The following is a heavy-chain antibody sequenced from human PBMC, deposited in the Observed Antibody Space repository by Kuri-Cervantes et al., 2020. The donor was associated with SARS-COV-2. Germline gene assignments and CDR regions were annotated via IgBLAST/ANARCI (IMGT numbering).Heavy chain of an antibody. J-gene: IGHJ5*02. V-gene: IGHV1-3*02. CDR3: ARVKGIVLIDWFDP. D-gene: IGHD2-8*01. CDR1: GYTFTSYA. CDR2: SNAGNGNT. Sequence: ASVKVSCKASGYTFTSYATHWVRQAPGQRLEWMGWSNAGNGNTKYSQEFQGRVTITRDTSASTAYMELSSLRSEDMAVYYCARVKGIVLIDWFDPWGQGTLVTVSS.